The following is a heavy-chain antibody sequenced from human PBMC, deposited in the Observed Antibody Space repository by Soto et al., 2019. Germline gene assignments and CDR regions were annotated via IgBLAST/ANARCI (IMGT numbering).Heavy chain of an antibody. D-gene: IGHD6-13*01. CDR1: GYTFTGYY. CDR2: INPNSGGT. Sequence: ASVKVSCKASGYTFTGYYMHWVRQAPGQGLEWMGWINPNSGGTNYAQKFQGWVTMTRDTSISTAYMELSRLRSDDTAVYYCARDRSSSWYDYCDGMAVWGRGTTVIVSS. J-gene: IGHJ6*02. V-gene: IGHV1-2*04. CDR3: ARDRSSSWYDYCDGMAV.